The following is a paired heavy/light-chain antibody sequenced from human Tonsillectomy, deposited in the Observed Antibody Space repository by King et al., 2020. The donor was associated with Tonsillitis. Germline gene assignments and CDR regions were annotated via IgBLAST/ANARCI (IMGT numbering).Light chain of an antibody. CDR2: GAS. J-gene: IGKJ3*01. V-gene: IGKV3-20*01. CDR3: QLYGGSPQFT. CDR1: QSFRSSY. Sequence: EIVLTQSPGTLSLSPGERATLSCRASQSFRSSYLAWYQQRPGQAPRLLIYGASNRAAGIPDRISGSGSGTDFTLSISRLEPEDFAVYYCQLYGGSPQFTFGPGTTLEVK.
Heavy chain of an antibody. D-gene: IGHD2-21*01. CDR1: GGSMNTISDY. CDR3: ARRPYYFRMMDF. V-gene: IGHV4-39*01. Sequence: QLQLQESGPGLVKPSETLSLTCTVSGGSMNTISDYWAWIRQPPGRGLEWVGNIYYTGSTDYNPSLNSRVTISLDTSKNQFSLKLRSVTAADTAVYYCARRPYYFRMMDFWGQGTLVTVSS. J-gene: IGHJ4*02. CDR2: IYYTGST.